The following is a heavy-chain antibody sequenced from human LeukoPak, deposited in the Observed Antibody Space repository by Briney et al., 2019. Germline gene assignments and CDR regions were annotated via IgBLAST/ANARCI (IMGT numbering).Heavy chain of an antibody. J-gene: IGHJ4*02. CDR1: GGSFSSYY. D-gene: IGHD1-7*01. Sequence: SETLSLTCTVSGGSFSSYYLSWIRQPPGKGLEWIGYIYSSGSTNYNPSLKSGVTISLDTSNNHFSLKLSSVTAADTAVYYCARLRAISRTTDYFDYGGQGTLVTVSS. V-gene: IGHV4-4*09. CDR2: IYSSGST. CDR3: ARLRAISRTTDYFDY.